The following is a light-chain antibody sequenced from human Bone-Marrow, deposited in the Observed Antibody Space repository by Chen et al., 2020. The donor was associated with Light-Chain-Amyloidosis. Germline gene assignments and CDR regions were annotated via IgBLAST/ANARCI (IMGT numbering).Light chain of an antibody. CDR1: SSDVGGYND. CDR2: DVI. V-gene: IGLV2-11*01. CDR3: CSYAGSYAFNV. J-gene: IGLJ1*01. Sequence: QSALTQPRSVSGSPGQSVTISCTGSSSDVGGYNDVTWYQQHPGKAPKLMLYDVIKRPSGVPVRFSGTKSGNTASLTISGLQVEHVADYSCCSYAGSYAFNVFGTGAKVTFL.